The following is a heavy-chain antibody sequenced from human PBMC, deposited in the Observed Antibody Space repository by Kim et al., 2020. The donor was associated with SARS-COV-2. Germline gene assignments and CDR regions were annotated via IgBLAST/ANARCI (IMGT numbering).Heavy chain of an antibody. V-gene: IGHV3-20*01. Sequence: GGSLRLSCAASGFTFDDYGMSWVRQAPGKGLEWVSGINWNGGSTGYADSVKGRFTISRDNAKNSLYLQMNSLRAEDTALYHCARAGRYYYDSSALHYWGQGTLVTVSS. CDR3: ARAGRYYYDSSALHY. CDR2: INWNGGST. CDR1: GFTFDDYG. D-gene: IGHD3-22*01. J-gene: IGHJ4*02.